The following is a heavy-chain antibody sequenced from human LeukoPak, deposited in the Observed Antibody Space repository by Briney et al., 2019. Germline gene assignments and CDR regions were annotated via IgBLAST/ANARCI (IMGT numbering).Heavy chain of an antibody. CDR3: ARDPSRVLRFLEWLSHYFDY. CDR2: INPNSGGT. J-gene: IGHJ4*02. Sequence: ASVKVSCKASGYTFTGYYMHWVRQAPGQGLEWMGWINPNSGGTNYAQKFQGRATMTRDTSISTAHMELSRLRSDDTAVYYCARDPSRVLRFLEWLSHYFDYWGQGTLVTVSS. CDR1: GYTFTGYY. D-gene: IGHD3-3*01. V-gene: IGHV1-2*02.